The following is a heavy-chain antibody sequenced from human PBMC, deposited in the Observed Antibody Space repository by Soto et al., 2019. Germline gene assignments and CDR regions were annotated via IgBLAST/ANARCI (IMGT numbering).Heavy chain of an antibody. J-gene: IGHJ4*02. CDR2: ISASGRDI. V-gene: IGHV3-23*01. Sequence: PGGSLRLSCGASGFTFSNFAMSWVRQAPGRGLEWVSGISASGRDIHYADSVKDRFTVSRDNSKNTLYLQMNSLRAEDTAIYYCAKGKTSGWYHFDYWGQVALVTVSS. CDR3: AKGKTSGWYHFDY. CDR1: GFTFSNFA. D-gene: IGHD6-19*01.